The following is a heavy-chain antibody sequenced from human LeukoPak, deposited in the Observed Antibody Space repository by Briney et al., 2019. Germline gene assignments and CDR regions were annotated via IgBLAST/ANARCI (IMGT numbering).Heavy chain of an antibody. Sequence: GGSLRLSCAASGFTFSSYPMNWVRQAPGKGLEWVSSISSSSTYTFYADSVKGRFTISRDNAKNSLYLQMNSLRAEDTAVYYCAREGYYSGMDVWGQGTTVTVSS. CDR2: ISSSSTYT. CDR1: GFTFSSYP. V-gene: IGHV3-21*06. J-gene: IGHJ6*02. CDR3: AREGYYSGMDV.